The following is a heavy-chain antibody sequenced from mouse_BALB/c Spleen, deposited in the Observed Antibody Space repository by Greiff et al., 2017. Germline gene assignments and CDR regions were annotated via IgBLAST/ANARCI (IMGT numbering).Heavy chain of an antibody. CDR2: IDPANGNT. V-gene: IGHV14-3*02. CDR1: GFNIKDTY. CDR3: AKPGDGYYRAMDY. D-gene: IGHD2-3*01. Sequence: EVQLKESGAELVKPGASVKLSCTASGFNIKDTYMHWVKQRPEQGLEWIGRIDPANGNTKYDPKFQGKATITADTSSNTAYLQLSSLTSEDTAVYYCAKPGDGYYRAMDYWGQGTSVTVSS. J-gene: IGHJ4*01.